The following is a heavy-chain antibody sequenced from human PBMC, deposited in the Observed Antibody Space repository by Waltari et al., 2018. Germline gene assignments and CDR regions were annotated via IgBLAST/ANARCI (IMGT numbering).Heavy chain of an antibody. Sequence: EVQLLESGGGLVQPGGCLILSGAASGLTFSTYVMNWVRQAPGKGLEWVSSISDGGGIINYADSVKGRLTISRDNSKNTVYLQMKSLRAEDTAVYYCARGSGVDYWGQGTLVTISS. CDR3: ARGSGVDY. V-gene: IGHV3-23*01. CDR1: GLTFSTYV. J-gene: IGHJ4*02. D-gene: IGHD7-27*01. CDR2: ISDGGGII.